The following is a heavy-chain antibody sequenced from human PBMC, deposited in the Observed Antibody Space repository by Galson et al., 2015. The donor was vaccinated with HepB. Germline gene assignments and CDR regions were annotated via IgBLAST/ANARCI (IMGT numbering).Heavy chain of an antibody. V-gene: IGHV5-10-1*01. D-gene: IGHD6-13*01. J-gene: IGHJ4*02. CDR3: ATGRGTSSSWYDFDY. CDR2: FDPSGSYS. CDR1: GYSFPSYW. Sequence: QSGAEVKKPVESLRISFTASGYSFPSYWITWVRQTSGKGLEWMGRFDPSGSYSNYSPSFEGHVTISADKSVSTAYLQWNSLKASDTAMYYCATGRGTSSSWYDFDYWGQGTLVTVSS.